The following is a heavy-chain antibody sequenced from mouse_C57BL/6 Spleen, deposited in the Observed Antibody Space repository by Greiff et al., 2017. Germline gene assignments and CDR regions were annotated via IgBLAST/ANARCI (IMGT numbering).Heavy chain of an antibody. V-gene: IGHV1-50*01. D-gene: IGHD1-1*01. J-gene: IGHJ1*03. Sequence: QVQLQQPGAELVKPGASVKLSCKASGYTFTSYWMQWVKQRPGQGLEWIGEIDPSDSYTNYNQKFKGKATLTVDTSSSTAYMQLSSLTSEDSAVXYCARRGPIYGSRYDFDVWGTGTTVTVSS. CDR2: IDPSDSYT. CDR1: GYTFTSYW. CDR3: ARRGPIYGSRYDFDV.